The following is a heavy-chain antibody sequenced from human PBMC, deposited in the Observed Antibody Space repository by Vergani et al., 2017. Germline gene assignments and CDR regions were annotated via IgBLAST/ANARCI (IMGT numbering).Heavy chain of an antibody. CDR2: ISSSSSTI. Sequence: EVQLVESGGGLVQPGGSLRLSCAASGFTFSSYSMNWVRQAPGKGLEWVSYISSSSSTIYYADSVKGRFTISRDNAKNSLYLQMNSLRAEDTAVYYCARFFEEFVGVRAYYFDYWGQGTLVTVSS. D-gene: IGHD3-16*01. CDR1: GFTFSSYS. J-gene: IGHJ4*02. CDR3: ARFFEEFVGVRAYYFDY. V-gene: IGHV3-48*04.